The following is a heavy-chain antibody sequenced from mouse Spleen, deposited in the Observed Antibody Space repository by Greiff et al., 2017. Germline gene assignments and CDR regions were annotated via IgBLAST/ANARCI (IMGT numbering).Heavy chain of an antibody. CDR3: AAPYYDYDVWFAY. D-gene: IGHD2-4*01. J-gene: IGHJ3*01. CDR1: GFTFSDYG. V-gene: IGHV5-17*01. Sequence: EVQLVESGGGLVKPGGSLKLSCAASGFTFSDYGMHWVRQAPEKGLEWVAYISSGSSTIYYADTVKGRFTISRDNAKNTLFLQMTSLRSEDTAMYYCAAPYYDYDVWFAYWGQGTLVTVSA. CDR2: ISSGSSTI.